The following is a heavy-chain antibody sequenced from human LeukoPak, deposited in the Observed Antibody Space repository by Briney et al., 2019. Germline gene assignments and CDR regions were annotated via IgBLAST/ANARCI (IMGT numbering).Heavy chain of an antibody. J-gene: IGHJ4*02. CDR1: GXTFSNYD. V-gene: IGHV3-13*04. Sequence: GGSLRLSCAASGXTFSNYDMHWVRQATGKGLEWVSVIGTAGNTYYLGSVKGRFTISRENAKNSLYLQMNSLRAGDTAIYYCARSKSYSSGWTDFDYWGQGTLVTVSS. CDR3: ARSKSYSSGWTDFDY. CDR2: IGTAGNT. D-gene: IGHD6-19*01.